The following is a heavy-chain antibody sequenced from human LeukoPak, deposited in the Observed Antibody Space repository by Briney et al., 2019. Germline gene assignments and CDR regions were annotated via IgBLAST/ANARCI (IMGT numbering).Heavy chain of an antibody. V-gene: IGHV7-4-1*02. CDR1: GYTFSSCA. J-gene: IGHJ4*02. CDR2: INTNTGDP. CDR3: ARDPNHYYDSSGYYGDC. Sequence: ASVKVSCKASGYTFSSCAINWVRQAPGQGLEWMGWINTNTGDPTYAQGFTGRFVFSLDTSVSTAYLQISSLKAEDTAVYYCARDPNHYYDSSGYYGDCWGQGTLVTVSS. D-gene: IGHD3-22*01.